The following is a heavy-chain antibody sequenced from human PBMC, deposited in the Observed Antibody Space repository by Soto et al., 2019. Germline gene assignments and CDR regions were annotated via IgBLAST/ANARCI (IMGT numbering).Heavy chain of an antibody. V-gene: IGHV3-23*01. CDR3: AKAGLSDDFWSGYYSIDY. CDR2: ISGSGGST. CDR1: EFTFSSYA. Sequence: EVQLLESGGGLVQPGGSLRLSCAASEFTFSSYAMSWVRQAPGKGLEWVSAISGSGGSTYYADSVKGRFTISRDNSKNTLYLQMNSLRAEDTAVYYCAKAGLSDDFWSGYYSIDYWGQGTLVTVSS. D-gene: IGHD3-3*01. J-gene: IGHJ4*02.